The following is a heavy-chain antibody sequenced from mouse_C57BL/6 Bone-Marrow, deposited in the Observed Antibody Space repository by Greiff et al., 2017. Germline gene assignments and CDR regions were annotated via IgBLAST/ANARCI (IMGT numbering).Heavy chain of an antibody. J-gene: IGHJ4*01. V-gene: IGHV1-18*01. Sequence: EVQLQESGPELAKPGASVKIPCKASGYTFTDYNMDWVKQSHGKSLEWIGDINPNNGGTIYNQKFKGKATLTVDKSSSTAYMELRSLTSEDTAVYYCARSGISYDGYLYYAMDYWGQGTSVTVSS. CDR2: INPNNGGT. CDR1: GYTFTDYN. CDR3: ARSGISYDGYLYYAMDY. D-gene: IGHD2-3*01.